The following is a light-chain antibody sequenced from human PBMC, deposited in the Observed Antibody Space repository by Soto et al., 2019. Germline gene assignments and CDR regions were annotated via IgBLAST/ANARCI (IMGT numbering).Light chain of an antibody. CDR1: SSNIGAGYD. J-gene: IGLJ3*02. V-gene: IGLV1-40*01. CDR3: QSYDNSLSGWV. Sequence: QSVLTQPPSLSGAPGQRVTISCTGCSSNIGAGYDVHWYQHLPGTAPKLLINANSNRPSGVPERFSGSRSGTSASLAITGLQAEDEADYYCQSYDNSLSGWVFGGGTKVTVL. CDR2: ANS.